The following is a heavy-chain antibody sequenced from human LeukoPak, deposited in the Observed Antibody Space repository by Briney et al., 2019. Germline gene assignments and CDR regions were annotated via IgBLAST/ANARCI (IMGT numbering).Heavy chain of an antibody. CDR3: AAGGSGSYPYDAFDI. CDR1: GGSVCGGSYY. CDR2: IYYSGST. Sequence: SETLSLTCTVSGGSVCGGSYYWSWIRQPPGKGLEWIGYIYYSGSTNYNPSLKSRVTISVDTSKNQFSLKLSSVTAADTAVYYCAAGGSGSYPYDAFDIWGQGTMVTVSS. V-gene: IGHV4-61*01. J-gene: IGHJ3*02. D-gene: IGHD3-10*01.